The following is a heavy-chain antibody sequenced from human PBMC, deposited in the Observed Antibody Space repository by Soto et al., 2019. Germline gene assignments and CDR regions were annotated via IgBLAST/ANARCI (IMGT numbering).Heavy chain of an antibody. CDR3: AKVLWGLRYFDY. CDR1: GFTFSSYA. V-gene: IGHV3-23*01. J-gene: IGHJ4*02. CDR2: IGGGGGGT. D-gene: IGHD3-10*01. Sequence: EVQLLESGGGLVQPGGSLRLSCAASGFTFSSYAMSWVRQAPGKGLEWVSVIGGGGGGTSYADSVKGRFTISRDNSKNTLYLQMNSLRAEDTAVYYCAKVLWGLRYFDYWGQGTLVTVSS.